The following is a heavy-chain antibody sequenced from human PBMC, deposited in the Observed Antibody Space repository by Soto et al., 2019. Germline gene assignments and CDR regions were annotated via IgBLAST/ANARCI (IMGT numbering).Heavy chain of an antibody. Sequence: GGSVRLSCAASGFTFSSYAMSWVRQAPGKGLEWVSAISGSGGSTYYADSEKGRFTISRDNSKNTLYLQMNSLRAEDTAVYYCAKDWQLVPYYSDYWGQGTLVTVSS. J-gene: IGHJ4*02. CDR1: GFTFSSYA. CDR2: ISGSGGST. D-gene: IGHD6-6*01. CDR3: AKDWQLVPYYSDY. V-gene: IGHV3-23*01.